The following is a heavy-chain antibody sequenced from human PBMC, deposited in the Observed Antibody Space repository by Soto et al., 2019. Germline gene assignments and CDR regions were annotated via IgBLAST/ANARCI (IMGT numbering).Heavy chain of an antibody. J-gene: IGHJ4*02. CDR2: IYRGGDI. CDR3: ARDCRDRDTI. CDR1: GFSVSSYY. V-gene: IGHV3-66*01. D-gene: IGHD3-3*01. Sequence: EVQVVESGGGLVQPGGSLRLSCAASGFSVSSYYMSWFRQAPGKGLEWVSVIYRGGDIYYADSVQGRFTTSRDISRNSLDLQMNSLRVEDTAVYYCARDCRDRDTIWGQGVVVTVSS.